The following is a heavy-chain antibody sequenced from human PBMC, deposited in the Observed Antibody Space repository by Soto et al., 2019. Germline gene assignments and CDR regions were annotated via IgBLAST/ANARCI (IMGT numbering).Heavy chain of an antibody. CDR1: GGSISRYY. J-gene: IGHJ6*02. V-gene: IGHV4-59*01. D-gene: IGHD3-3*01. CDR2: IYYSGST. CDR3: ARGWVEWLFPYYYYYGMDV. Sequence: SLTCTVSGGSISRYYWSWIRQPPGKGLERIGYIYYSGSTNYNPSLKSRVTISVDTSKNQFSLKLSSVTAADTAVYYCARGWVEWLFPYYYYYGMDVWGQGTTVTVSS.